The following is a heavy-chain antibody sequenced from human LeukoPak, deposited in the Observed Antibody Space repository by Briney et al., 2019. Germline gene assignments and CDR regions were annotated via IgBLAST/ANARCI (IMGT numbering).Heavy chain of an antibody. CDR3: ARAGGRYSYRYYYYYMDV. V-gene: IGHV1-69*05. CDR2: IIPIFGTA. Sequence: SVKVSCKASGGTFSSCAISWVRQAPGQGLEWMGRIIPIFGTANYAQKFQGRVTITTDESTSTAYMELSSLRSEDTAVSYCARAGGRYSYRYYYYYMDVWGKGTTVTVSS. D-gene: IGHD5-18*01. CDR1: GGTFSSCA. J-gene: IGHJ6*03.